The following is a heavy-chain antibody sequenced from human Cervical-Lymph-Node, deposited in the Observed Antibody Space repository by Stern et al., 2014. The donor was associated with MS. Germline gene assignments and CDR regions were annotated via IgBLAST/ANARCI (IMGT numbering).Heavy chain of an antibody. V-gene: IGHV2-5*02. CDR2: IYWDDDR. CDR1: GFSLSTRGVG. D-gene: IGHD3-9*01. Sequence: QIPLKESGPTLVKPTQTLTLPCNFSGFSLSTRGVGVGWPRQPPGQALQWLGIIYWDDDRRYSPSLKNRLTITKDTSKNQVVLTLSNMNPVDTATYYCAHIAVGESFDWDHHFDTWGQGTLVTVSS. CDR3: AHIAVGESFDWDHHFDT. J-gene: IGHJ4*02.